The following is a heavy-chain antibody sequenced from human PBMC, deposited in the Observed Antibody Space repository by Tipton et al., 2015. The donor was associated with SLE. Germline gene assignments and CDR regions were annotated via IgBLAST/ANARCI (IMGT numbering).Heavy chain of an antibody. CDR1: GGSITSDY. CDR3: ARDRVVQWLEEGGAYFDY. V-gene: IGHV4-59*12. J-gene: IGHJ4*02. CDR2: IYHSGST. Sequence: TLSLTCTVSGGSITSDYWSWIRQPPGEGLQWIGYIYHSGSTNYNPSLKSRVTMSVDTSRNEFSLKLTSVTAADTAVYYCARDRVVQWLEEGGAYFDYWGQGTLVHVSS. D-gene: IGHD6-19*01.